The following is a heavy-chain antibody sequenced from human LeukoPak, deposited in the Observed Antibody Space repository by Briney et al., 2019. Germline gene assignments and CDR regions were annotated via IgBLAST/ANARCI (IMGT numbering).Heavy chain of an antibody. V-gene: IGHV1-18*01. CDR2: ISAYSGNT. Sequence: GASVKVSCKASGYTFTSYGISWVRQAPEQGLEWMGWISAYSGNTNYAQKLQGRVTMTTDTSTSTAYMELRSLRSDDTAVYYCARVSPPPTTVTKDPWGQGTLVTVSS. J-gene: IGHJ5*02. CDR1: GYTFTSYG. D-gene: IGHD4-17*01. CDR3: ARVSPPPTTVTKDP.